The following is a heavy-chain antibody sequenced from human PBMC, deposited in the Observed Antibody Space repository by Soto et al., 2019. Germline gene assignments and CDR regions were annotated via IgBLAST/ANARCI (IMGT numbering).Heavy chain of an antibody. Sequence: GASVKVSCKASGYTFTGYYMHWVRQAPGQGLEWMGWINPNSGGTNYAQKFQGRVTMTRDTSISTAYMELSRLRSDDTAVYYCARDRGFCSGGSCYANWFDPWGQGTLVTVSS. CDR2: INPNSGGT. CDR3: ARDRGFCSGGSCYANWFDP. J-gene: IGHJ5*02. CDR1: GYTFTGYY. D-gene: IGHD2-15*01. V-gene: IGHV1-2*02.